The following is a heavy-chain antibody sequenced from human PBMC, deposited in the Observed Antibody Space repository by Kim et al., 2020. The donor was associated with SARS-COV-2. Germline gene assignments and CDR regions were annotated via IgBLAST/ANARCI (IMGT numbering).Heavy chain of an antibody. CDR3: AKDLEYYGSGSYYFPIDY. Sequence: GGSLRLSCAASGFTFSSYAMSWVRQAPGKGLEWVSAISGSGGSTYYADSVKGRFTISRDNSKNTLYLQMNSLRAEDTAVYYCAKDLEYYGSGSYYFPIDYWGQGTLVTVSS. D-gene: IGHD3-10*01. J-gene: IGHJ4*02. V-gene: IGHV3-23*01. CDR2: ISGSGGST. CDR1: GFTFSSYA.